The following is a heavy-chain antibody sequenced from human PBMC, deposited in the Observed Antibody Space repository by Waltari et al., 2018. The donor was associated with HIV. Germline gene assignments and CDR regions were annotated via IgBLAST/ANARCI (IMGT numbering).Heavy chain of an antibody. CDR3: ARAGPTTTSYYYYYGMDV. CDR2: ISSSSSTI. CDR1: GFTFSSYS. D-gene: IGHD1-1*01. J-gene: IGHJ6*02. Sequence: EVQLVESGGGLVQPGGSLRLSCAASGFTFSSYSMNWVRQAPGKGLEWVSYISSSSSTIYYADSVKGRFTISRDNAKNSLYLQMNSLRAEYTAVYYCARAGPTTTSYYYYYGMDVWGQGTTVTVSS. V-gene: IGHV3-48*01.